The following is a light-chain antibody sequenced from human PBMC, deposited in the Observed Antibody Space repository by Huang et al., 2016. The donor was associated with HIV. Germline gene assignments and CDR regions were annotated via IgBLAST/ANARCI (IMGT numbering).Light chain of an antibody. J-gene: IGKJ1*01. V-gene: IGKV3-11*01. CDR2: DAS. CDR3: QQRSNWPPEGT. Sequence: EIVLTQSPATLSLSPGERATLPCRASQSISSYLAWYKQKPGQAPRLLIYDASNRATGVPARFSGSGSGTDFTLTISSLEPEDFAVYYCQQRSNWPPEGTFGQGTKVEIK. CDR1: QSISSY.